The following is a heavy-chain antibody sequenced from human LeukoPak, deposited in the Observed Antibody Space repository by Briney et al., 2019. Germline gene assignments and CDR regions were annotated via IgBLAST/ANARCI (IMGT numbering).Heavy chain of an antibody. J-gene: IGHJ4*02. V-gene: IGHV1-58*01. CDR3: AVTARVAAADYFDY. D-gene: IGHD6-13*01. CDR1: GCTFTSSA. CDR2: IVVGSGNT. Sequence: GTSVKVSCKASGCTFTSSAVRWVRRARGQRLEWIGWIVVGSGNTNYAQKFQEGVTITRDMSTSTAYMELSSLRSEDTAVYYCAVTARVAAADYFDYWGQGTLVTVSS.